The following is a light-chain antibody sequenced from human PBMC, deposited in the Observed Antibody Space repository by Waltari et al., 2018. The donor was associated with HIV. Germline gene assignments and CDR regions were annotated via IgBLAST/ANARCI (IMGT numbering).Light chain of an antibody. Sequence: SYVLTQPPSVSVPPGKTARNTCGGNNIGSKRVHWYQQKQGQAPVLVIYYDSDRPPGIPERFSGSNSGNTATLTISRVEAGDEADYYCQVWDSSSDHWVFGGGTKLTVL. J-gene: IGLJ3*02. CDR3: QVWDSSSDHWV. CDR2: YDS. CDR1: NIGSKR. V-gene: IGLV3-21*04.